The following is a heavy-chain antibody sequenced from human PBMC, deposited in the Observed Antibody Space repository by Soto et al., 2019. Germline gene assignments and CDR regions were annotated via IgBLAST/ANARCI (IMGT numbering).Heavy chain of an antibody. Sequence: GGSLRLSCAASGFSFSSYEMNWVRQAPGKGLEWVSYISSSGTTMYYADSVKSRFTISRDNAKNSLYLQMNSLRGEDTAVYYCASQPSVWPYKWLDPWGQGTLVTVSS. CDR2: ISSSGTTM. J-gene: IGHJ5*02. D-gene: IGHD2-8*01. V-gene: IGHV3-48*03. CDR3: ASQPSVWPYKWLDP. CDR1: GFSFSSYE.